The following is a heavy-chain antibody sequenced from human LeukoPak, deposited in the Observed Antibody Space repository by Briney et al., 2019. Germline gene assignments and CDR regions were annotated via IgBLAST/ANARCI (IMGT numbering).Heavy chain of an antibody. D-gene: IGHD6-19*01. J-gene: IGHJ3*02. V-gene: IGHV2-70*11. CDR2: IDWDDDK. CDR1: GFSLGTSGMC. CDR3: ARMTAGYSSGWFAFDI. Sequence: ESGPTLVNPTETLTLTCTFSGFSLGTSGMCGSWIRQPPGKARQWLARIDWDDDKYYSTSLETRLTISKDTSKNQVVLTMTKMDPVDTATYYCARMTAGYSSGWFAFDIWGQGTMVTVSS.